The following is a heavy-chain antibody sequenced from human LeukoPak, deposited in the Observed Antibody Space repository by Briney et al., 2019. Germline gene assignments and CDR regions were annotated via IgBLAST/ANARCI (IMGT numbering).Heavy chain of an antibody. CDR1: GFTFSSYS. Sequence: GGSLRLSCAASGFTFSSYSMNWVRQAPGKGLEWVSSITSSGTYIYYADSVKGRFTISRDNAKNSLYLQMNSLRPEDTAVYYCARDPYSGSYGDYYYYYMDVWGKGTTVTISS. CDR2: ITSSGTYI. CDR3: ARDPYSGSYGDYYYYYMDV. V-gene: IGHV3-21*01. J-gene: IGHJ6*03. D-gene: IGHD1-26*01.